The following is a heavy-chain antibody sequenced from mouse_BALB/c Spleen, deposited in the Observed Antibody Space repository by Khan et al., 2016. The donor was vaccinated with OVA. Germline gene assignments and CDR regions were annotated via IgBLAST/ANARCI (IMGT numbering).Heavy chain of an antibody. J-gene: IGHJ3*01. V-gene: IGHV1S137*01. CDR3: GRGSGKSRFAY. CDR1: GYTFTAFA. D-gene: IGHD1-3*01. Sequence: QVQLQQSGAELVRPGVSVRISCKGSGYTFTAFAMHWVKQSHAKSLEWLGVISTYYGDVDYKHKFRDMATMTGDKSASTAYMDLAGLTSEESASYYCGRGSGKSRFAYWGQGTLVTVSA. CDR2: ISTYYGDV.